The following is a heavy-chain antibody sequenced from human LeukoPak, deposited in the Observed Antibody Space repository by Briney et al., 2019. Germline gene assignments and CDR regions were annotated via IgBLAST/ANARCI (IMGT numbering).Heavy chain of an antibody. V-gene: IGHV4-59*12. Sequence: SETLSLTCTVSGGSISSYYWSWIRQPPGKGLEWIGYIYYSGSTNYNPSLKSRVTISVDTSKNQFSLKLSSVTAADTAVYYCATRRVLLWFGELFGAFDIWGQGTMVTVSS. CDR3: ATRRVLLWFGELFGAFDI. D-gene: IGHD3-10*01. CDR2: IYYSGST. J-gene: IGHJ3*02. CDR1: GGSISSYY.